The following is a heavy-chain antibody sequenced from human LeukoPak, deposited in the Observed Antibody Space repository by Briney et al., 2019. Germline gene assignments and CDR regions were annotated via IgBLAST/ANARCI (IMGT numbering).Heavy chain of an antibody. D-gene: IGHD5-18*01. V-gene: IGHV1-69*05. CDR2: IIPIFGTA. CDR1: GYTFTSYG. CDR3: ARVGGYSYGYDAFDI. Sequence: GASVKVSCKASGYTFTSYGISWVRQAPGQGLEWMGGIIPIFGTANYAQKFQGRVTITTDESTSTAYMELSSLRSEDTAVYYCARVGGYSYGYDAFDIWGQGTMVTVSS. J-gene: IGHJ3*02.